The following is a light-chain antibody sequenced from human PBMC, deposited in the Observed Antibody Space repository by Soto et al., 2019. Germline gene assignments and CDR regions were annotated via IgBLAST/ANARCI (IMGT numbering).Light chain of an antibody. CDR3: QQRNSWPPTIT. CDR2: DAS. V-gene: IGKV3-11*01. CDR1: QSVSTY. J-gene: IGKJ5*01. Sequence: EMVMTQSPAILSVSPGESATLSCSASQSVSTYLAWYQQRPGQAPRLLIYDASYRATDIPPRFSGSGSGTDFTLTISSLEPEDFAVYYCQQRNSWPPTITFGQGTRLDIK.